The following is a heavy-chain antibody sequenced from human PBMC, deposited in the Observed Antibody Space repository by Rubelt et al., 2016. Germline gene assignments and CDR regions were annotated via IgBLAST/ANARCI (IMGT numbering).Heavy chain of an antibody. J-gene: IGHJ6*03. CDR1: GGSFSGYY. CDR3: AGRTAGSWTRKYFSYYMDA. CDR2: INHIGST. D-gene: IGHD1-26*01. V-gene: IGHV4-34*01. Sequence: QMQLQQWGAGLLKSSETLSLTCAVYGGSFSGYYWSWIRQPPGKGLEWIGEINHIGSTKYNLSLKSRVTMSVDTSKSQFSLNLKSVTAADTAVYFCAGRTAGSWTRKYFSYYMDAWGKGTTVTVSS.